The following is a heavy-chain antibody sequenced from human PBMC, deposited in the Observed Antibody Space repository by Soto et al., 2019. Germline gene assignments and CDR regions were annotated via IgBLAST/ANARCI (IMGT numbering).Heavy chain of an antibody. Sequence: QNTLKESGPTRVKPTQTLALTCNFSGLSLSTSEVGVGWIRQSPGKALEWLAVIYWDDDKRYSPSLRSRLTISKDTSKNQVVLLMTNMDPVDTGTYYCAHRRPWSSNWNSGWFDPWGQGTLVTVSS. J-gene: IGHJ5*02. D-gene: IGHD3-10*01. CDR3: AHRRPWSSNWNSGWFDP. CDR1: GLSLSTSEVG. CDR2: IYWDDDK. V-gene: IGHV2-5*02.